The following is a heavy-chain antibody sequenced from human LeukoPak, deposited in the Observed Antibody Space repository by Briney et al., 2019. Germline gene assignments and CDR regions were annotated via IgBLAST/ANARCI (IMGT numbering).Heavy chain of an antibody. V-gene: IGHV3-11*01. Sequence: GGSLRLPCAASGFTFSDYYMSWIRQAPGKGLEWVSLINSLSPRAISYGDSVKGRFTTSRDDATNSLFLQMNSLKVEDTAIYYCAGHARGSYLVHWGQGILVTVST. D-gene: IGHD6-6*01. CDR2: INSLSPRAI. J-gene: IGHJ4*02. CDR3: AGHARGSYLVH. CDR1: GFTFSDYY.